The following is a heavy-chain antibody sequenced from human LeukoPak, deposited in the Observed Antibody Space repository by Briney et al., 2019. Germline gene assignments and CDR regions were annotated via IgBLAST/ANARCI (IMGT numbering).Heavy chain of an antibody. D-gene: IGHD2-15*01. CDR2: IYYSGST. V-gene: IGHV4-59*12. CDR1: GGSMSSYY. CDR3: ARGELDCSGGSCYDDAFDI. J-gene: IGHJ3*02. Sequence: PSETLSLTCTVSGGSMSSYYWSWIRQPPGKGLEWIGYIYYSGSTNYNPSLKSRVTMSVDTSKNQFSLKLSSVTAADTAVYYCARGELDCSGGSCYDDAFDIWGQGTMVTVSS.